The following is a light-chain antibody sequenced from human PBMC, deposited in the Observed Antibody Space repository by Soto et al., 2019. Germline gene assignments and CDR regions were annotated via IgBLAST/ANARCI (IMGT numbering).Light chain of an antibody. CDR2: AAS. CDR3: QKYNSAPGWT. V-gene: IGKV1-27*01. CDR1: QGISNY. J-gene: IGKJ1*01. Sequence: DIQMTQSPSSLSASVGDRVTITCRASQGISNYLAWYQQKPGKVPKLLIYAASTLQSGVPSRFSVSGSGTDFTLTISSLQPEDVATYYSQKYNSAPGWTFGQGTNVEIK.